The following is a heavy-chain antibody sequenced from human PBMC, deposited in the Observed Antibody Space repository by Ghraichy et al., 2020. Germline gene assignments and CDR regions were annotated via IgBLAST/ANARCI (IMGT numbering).Heavy chain of an antibody. CDR3: AKDALYDSSGHFDY. CDR1: GFTFDDYA. J-gene: IGHJ4*02. V-gene: IGHV3-9*01. CDR2: ISWNSGSI. Sequence: GGSLRLSCAASGFTFDDYAMHWVRQAPGKGLEWVSGISWNSGSIGYADSVKGRFTISRDNAKNSLYLQMNSLRAEDTALYYCAKDALYDSSGHFDYWGQGTLVTVSS. D-gene: IGHD3-22*01.